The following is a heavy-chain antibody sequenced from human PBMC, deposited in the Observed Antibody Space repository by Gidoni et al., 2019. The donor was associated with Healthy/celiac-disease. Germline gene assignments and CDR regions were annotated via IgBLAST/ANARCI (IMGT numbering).Heavy chain of an antibody. V-gene: IGHV5-51*01. Sequence: EVQLVQSGAEVKKPGEALKRSWKGAGYSFTSYWIGWVRQMPGKGLEWMGIIYPGDSDTRYSPSFQGQVTISADKSISTAYLQWSSLKASDTAMYYCARHGIAAAGTPCFDYWGQGTLVTVSS. CDR3: ARHGIAAAGTPCFDY. D-gene: IGHD6-13*01. J-gene: IGHJ4*02. CDR1: GYSFTSYW. CDR2: IYPGDSDT.